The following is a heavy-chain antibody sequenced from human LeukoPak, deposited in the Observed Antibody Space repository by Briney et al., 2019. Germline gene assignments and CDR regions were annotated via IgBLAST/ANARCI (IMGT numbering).Heavy chain of an antibody. CDR1: GFTFSSYG. CDR2: ISSSSSYI. CDR3: AKDISGSYSWFDP. V-gene: IGHV3-21*04. Sequence: GGSLRLSCAASGFTFSSYGMHWVRQAPGKGLEWVSSISSSSSYIYYADSVKGRFTISRDNAKNSLYLQMNSLRAEDTALYYCAKDISGSYSWFDPWGQGTLVTVSS. D-gene: IGHD1-26*01. J-gene: IGHJ5*02.